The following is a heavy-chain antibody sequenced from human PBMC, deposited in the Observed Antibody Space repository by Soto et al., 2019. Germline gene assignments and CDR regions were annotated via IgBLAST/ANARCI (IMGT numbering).Heavy chain of an antibody. Sequence: ETLSLTCAVSGYSISSGYYWGWIRQPPGKGLEWIGNMYHSGDTYYNPSLKSRVAISVDTSKNHFSLKLSSVTAADTAVYYCARKAMRGAAFDFWGQGTMVTVSS. J-gene: IGHJ3*01. CDR2: MYHSGDT. V-gene: IGHV4-38-2*01. CDR1: GYSISSGYY. CDR3: ARKAMRGAAFDF.